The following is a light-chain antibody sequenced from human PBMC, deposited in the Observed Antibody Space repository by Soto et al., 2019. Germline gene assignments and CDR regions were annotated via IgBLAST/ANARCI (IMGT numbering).Light chain of an antibody. V-gene: IGLV2-23*02. CDR2: EVS. CDR1: SRDVGSSNL. CDR3: CSYAGSSTHV. J-gene: IGLJ1*01. Sequence: QSALTQPASVSWSSWQSITFSCTGTSRDVGSSNLVSWYQQHPCKAPKLLIYEVSKRLSGVFNRFSGSKSGNTASLTISGLQAEDEADYYCCSYAGSSTHVFGTGTKVTVL.